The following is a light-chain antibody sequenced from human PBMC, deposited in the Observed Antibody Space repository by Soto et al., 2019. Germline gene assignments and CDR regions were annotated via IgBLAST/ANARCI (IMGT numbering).Light chain of an antibody. J-gene: IGKJ2*01. CDR1: QSIINY. CDR3: QQSYSIPYT. CDR2: AAS. Sequence: DLQMTQSPSSLSASVGDRLTITCRASQSIINYLNWYQQKPGKAPKLLIYAASSLQSGVPSRFSGSGSGTDFTLNISSLQPEDFATYYCQQSYSIPYTYGQGTKLEIK. V-gene: IGKV1-39*01.